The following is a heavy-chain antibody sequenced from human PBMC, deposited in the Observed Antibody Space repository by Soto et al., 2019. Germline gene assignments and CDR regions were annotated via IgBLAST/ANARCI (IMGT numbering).Heavy chain of an antibody. CDR2: IYYSGST. CDR3: ARVTNDILTGYYIYYYYYYMDV. Sequence: PSETLCLTCTVSGGSISSGGYYWSWISQHPGKGLEWIGYIYYSGSTYYNPSLKSRVTISVDTSKNQFSLKLSSVTAADTAVYYCARVTNDILTGYYIYYYYYYMDVWGKGTTVTVSS. J-gene: IGHJ6*03. CDR1: GGSISSGGYY. V-gene: IGHV4-31*03. D-gene: IGHD3-9*01.